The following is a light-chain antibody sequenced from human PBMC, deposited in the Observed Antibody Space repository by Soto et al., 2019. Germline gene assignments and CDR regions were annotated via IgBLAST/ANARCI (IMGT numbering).Light chain of an antibody. V-gene: IGKV3-20*01. Sequence: IVLTQSPGTLSLSPGDRASLSCRASQNLSRYFLAWYQHKPGQAPRFLIYGASTRATGIPARFSGSGSGTEFTLTISGLESEDFAVYYCQQYGSSGTFGQGTKVDIK. CDR2: GAS. J-gene: IGKJ1*01. CDR3: QQYGSSGT. CDR1: QNLSRYF.